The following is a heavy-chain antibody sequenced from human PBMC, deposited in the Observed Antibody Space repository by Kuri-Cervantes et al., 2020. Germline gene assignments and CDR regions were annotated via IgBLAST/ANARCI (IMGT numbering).Heavy chain of an antibody. CDR2: INHRGST. CDR1: GGSFSGYY. CDR3: ARGLAGVNQRTYYDS. V-gene: IGHV4-34*01. D-gene: IGHD2-8*01. J-gene: IGHJ4*02. Sequence: GSLRLSCAVYGGSFSGYYWSWIRQPPGKGLEWIGEINHRGSTNYNPSLKSRVTISVDTSKNQFSLKLSSVTAADTAVFYCARGLAGVNQRTYYDSWGQGTLVTVSS.